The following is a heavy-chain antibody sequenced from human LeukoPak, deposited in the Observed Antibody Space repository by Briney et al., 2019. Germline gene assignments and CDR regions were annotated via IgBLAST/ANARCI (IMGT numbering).Heavy chain of an antibody. J-gene: IGHJ4*02. CDR1: GFTFSSYW. CDR3: ARDSRGYCSSTSCYGSLGY. V-gene: IGHV3-74*01. Sequence: GGSLRLSCAASGFTFSSYWMHWVRQAPGKGLVWVSRINTDGSSTSYADSVKGRFTISRDNAKNTLYLQMNSLRAEDTAVYYCARDSRGYCSSTSCYGSLGYWGQGTLVTVSS. D-gene: IGHD2-2*01. CDR2: INTDGSST.